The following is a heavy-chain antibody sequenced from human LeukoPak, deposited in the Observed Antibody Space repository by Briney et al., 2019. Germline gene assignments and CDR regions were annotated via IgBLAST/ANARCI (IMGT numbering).Heavy chain of an antibody. Sequence: ASVKVSCKASGYTFTGYYMHWVRQAPGQGLEWMGWINPNSGGPNYAQKFQGRVTMTRDTSTSTAYMELSSQRSEDIDVYLTMVRGVRGVWFDPWGQGTLVTVSS. V-gene: IGHV1-2*02. J-gene: IGHJ5*02. CDR1: GYTFTGYY. CDR3: MVRGVRGVWFDP. CDR2: INPNSGGP. D-gene: IGHD3-10*01.